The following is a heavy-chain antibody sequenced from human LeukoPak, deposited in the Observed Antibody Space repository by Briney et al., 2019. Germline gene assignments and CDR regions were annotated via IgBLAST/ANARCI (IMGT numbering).Heavy chain of an antibody. D-gene: IGHD3-22*01. CDR2: ISAYNGNT. CDR3: ASGKYYDSSGYLSLGAFDI. Sequence: ASVKVSCKASGYTFTSYGISWVRQAPGQGLEWMGWISAYNGNTNYAQKLQGRVTMTTDTSTSTAYMELRSLRSDDTAVYYCASGKYYDSSGYLSLGAFDIWGQGTMVTVSS. V-gene: IGHV1-18*01. CDR1: GYTFTSYG. J-gene: IGHJ3*02.